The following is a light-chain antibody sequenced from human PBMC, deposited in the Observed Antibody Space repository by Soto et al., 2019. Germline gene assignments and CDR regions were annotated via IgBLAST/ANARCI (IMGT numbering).Light chain of an antibody. V-gene: IGKV1-5*01. CDR2: DAS. CDR3: QQYNSYSGT. CDR1: QSISSR. J-gene: IGKJ1*01. Sequence: DIPLTQSPSTLSVSLGERVTIXTRASQSISSRLAWYQQKPGKAPKLLIFDASSLESGVSSRFSGSGFGTDFTLTISSLQPDDSATYYCQQYNSYSGTFGQGTKVDIK.